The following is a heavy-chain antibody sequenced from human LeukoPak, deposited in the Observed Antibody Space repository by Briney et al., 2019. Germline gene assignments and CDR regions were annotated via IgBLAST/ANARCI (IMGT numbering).Heavy chain of an antibody. J-gene: IGHJ4*02. CDR1: GFTFSSYA. V-gene: IGHV3-23*01. Sequence: GGSLRLSCAASGFTFSSYAMSWVRQAPGKGLEWVSAISGSGGSTYYADPVKGRFTISRDNSKNTLYLQVNSLRAEDTAVYYCAKESYSSSWSTFDYWGQGTLVTVSS. CDR2: ISGSGGST. CDR3: AKESYSSSWSTFDY. D-gene: IGHD6-13*01.